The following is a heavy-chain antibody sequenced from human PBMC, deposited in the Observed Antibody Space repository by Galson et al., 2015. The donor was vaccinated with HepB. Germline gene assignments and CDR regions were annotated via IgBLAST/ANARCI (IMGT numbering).Heavy chain of an antibody. J-gene: IGHJ4*02. V-gene: IGHV1-46*01. CDR2: INPSGGST. CDR3: ARVWFGREIDY. D-gene: IGHD3-10*01. Sequence: SVKVSCKASGGTFSSYAISWVRQAPGQGLEWMGIINPSGGSTSYAQKFQGRVTMTRDTSTSTVYMELSSLRSEDTAVYYCARVWFGREIDYWGQGTLVTVSS. CDR1: GGTFSSYA.